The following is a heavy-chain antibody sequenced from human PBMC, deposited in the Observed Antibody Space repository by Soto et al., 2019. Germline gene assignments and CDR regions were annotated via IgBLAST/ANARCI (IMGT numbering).Heavy chain of an antibody. CDR2: ISGSGSDT. CDR3: AHPRGYGVFDAYDF. V-gene: IGHV3-23*01. D-gene: IGHD4-17*01. J-gene: IGHJ3*01. Sequence: GGSLRLSCAASGFTFDTYAMSWVRQAPGKGLEWVSAISGSGSDTYHADSVKGRLTISRDNSISTLYLQMNSLRTEDTAVYYCAHPRGYGVFDAYDFWGQGAMVTVSS. CDR1: GFTFDTYA.